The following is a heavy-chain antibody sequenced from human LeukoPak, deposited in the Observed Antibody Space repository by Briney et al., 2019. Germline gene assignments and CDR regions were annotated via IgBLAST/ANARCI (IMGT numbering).Heavy chain of an antibody. CDR1: GFTFSNYG. CDR3: AKSGTKNHPHFDY. Sequence: GGSLRLSCAASGFTFSNYGMSWVRQAPGKGLEWVSAISGSGGSTYYADSVKGRFTISRDNAKNSLYLQMNSLRAEDTALYYCAKSGTKNHPHFDYWGQGTLVTVSS. J-gene: IGHJ4*02. V-gene: IGHV3-23*01. D-gene: IGHD1-1*01. CDR2: ISGSGGST.